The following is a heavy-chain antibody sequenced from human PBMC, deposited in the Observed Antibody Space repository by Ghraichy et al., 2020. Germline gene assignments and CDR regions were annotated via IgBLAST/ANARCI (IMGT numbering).Heavy chain of an antibody. J-gene: IGHJ4*02. V-gene: IGHV3-23*01. D-gene: IGHD1-26*01. CDR1: GFTFSNYA. CDR3: AKDLGMRGVGATLDY. CDR2: ISDSGSGT. Sequence: GVLRLSCAASGFTFSNYAMTWVRQAPGKGLEWVSSISDSGSGTYYADSVKGRVTISRDNSKNTLYLHINSLRVEDTAVYFCAKDLGMRGVGATLDYWGQGTPVTVSS.